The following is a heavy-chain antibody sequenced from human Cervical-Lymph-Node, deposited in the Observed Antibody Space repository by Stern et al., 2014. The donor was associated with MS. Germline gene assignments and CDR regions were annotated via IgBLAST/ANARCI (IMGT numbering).Heavy chain of an antibody. V-gene: IGHV1-58*02. J-gene: IGHJ5*02. CDR1: GITFSHSA. CDR2: VVVFNGDV. Sequence: QLVQSGPEVKKPGTSVKVSCKASGITFSHSAIQWLRQARGQRPEWIGWVVVFNGDVNYAPRFQERVTSTRDMSTSTVYMELRSLKSEDTAIYYCASERYTYYDDQRPPGGFDPWGQGTLVTVSS. CDR3: ASERYTYYDDQRPPGGFDP. D-gene: IGHD5-18*01.